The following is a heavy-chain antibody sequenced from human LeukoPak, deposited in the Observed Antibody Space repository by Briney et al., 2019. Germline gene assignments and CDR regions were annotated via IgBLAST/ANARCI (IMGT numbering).Heavy chain of an antibody. CDR2: IYNSGST. V-gene: IGHV4-4*07. J-gene: IGHJ3*02. CDR3: ARVGQGGFDI. D-gene: IGHD1-26*01. Sequence: SETLSLTCTVSGGSISSYYWSWIQQPAGKGLEWIGRIYNSGSTNYNPSLRSRVAMSVDTSKNQFSLKLSSVTAADTAVYYCARVGQGGFDIWGQGTVVTVSS. CDR1: GGSISSYY.